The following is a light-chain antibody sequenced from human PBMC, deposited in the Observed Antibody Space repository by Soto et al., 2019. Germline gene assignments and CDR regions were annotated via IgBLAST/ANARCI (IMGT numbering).Light chain of an antibody. CDR1: QDISRF. J-gene: IGKJ2*01. V-gene: IGKV1-17*03. CDR3: LQHNSYPYT. CDR2: DTS. Sequence: DVQMTQSPSAMSASVGDRVTITCRASQDISRFVAWVQPKPGKAPERLIYDTSTLHVGVSSRFSGGGSGTEFTLAISGLQTEDFATYDCLQHNSYPYTFGQGTKLEIK.